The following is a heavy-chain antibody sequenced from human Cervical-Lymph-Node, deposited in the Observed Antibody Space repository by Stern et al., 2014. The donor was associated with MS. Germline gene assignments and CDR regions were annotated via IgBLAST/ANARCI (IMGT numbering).Heavy chain of an antibody. V-gene: IGHV5-51*01. D-gene: IGHD3-10*01. CDR2: IYPGDSDT. Sequence: EVHLVESGAEVKKPGESLKISCKGSGYSFTSYWIGWVRQMPGKGLEWMGIIYPGDSDTRYSPSFQGQVTISADKSISTAYLQWSSLKASDTAMYYCARHGRMVRGVIRSPHFDYWGQGTLVTVSS. J-gene: IGHJ4*02. CDR1: GYSFTSYW. CDR3: ARHGRMVRGVIRSPHFDY.